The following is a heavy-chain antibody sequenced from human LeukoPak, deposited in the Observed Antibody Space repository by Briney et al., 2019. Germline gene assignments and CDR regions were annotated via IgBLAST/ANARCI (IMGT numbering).Heavy chain of an antibody. D-gene: IGHD3-22*01. J-gene: IGHJ4*02. CDR1: GGSISSGGYY. V-gene: IGHV4-31*03. CDR3: ARGGDYDSSAYDY. CDR2: IYYSGST. Sequence: SETLSLTCTVSGGSISSGGYYWSWIRQHPGKGLEWTGYIYYSGSTYYNPSLKSRVTISVDTSKNQFSLKLSSVTAADTAVYYCARGGDYDSSAYDYWGQGTLVTVSS.